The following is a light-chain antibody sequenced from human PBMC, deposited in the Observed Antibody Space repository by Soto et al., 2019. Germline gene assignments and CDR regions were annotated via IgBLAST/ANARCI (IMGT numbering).Light chain of an antibody. CDR3: QQSYSTPPT. J-gene: IGKJ4*01. V-gene: IGKV1-39*01. Sequence: DIQMTQSPSSLSASVGDRVTITCRASQSISSYLNWYQQKPGKAPKLLIYAASSLQSGVPSRFSGSGSGTDFTLTISSLQPEDFETYYCQQSYSTPPTLGGGTKVDIK. CDR2: AAS. CDR1: QSISSY.